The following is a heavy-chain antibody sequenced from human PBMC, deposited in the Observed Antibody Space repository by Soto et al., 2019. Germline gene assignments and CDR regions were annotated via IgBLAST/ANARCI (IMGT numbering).Heavy chain of an antibody. D-gene: IGHD3-22*01. Sequence: QVHLVQSGAEVKKPGASVKVSCKASGYTFTNYGITWVRQAPGQGLEWMGWISAYNGNTNYAQKLQRRVTMTTDTSTSTAYMELRSLRSDDTAVYYCARVSVVITLFRPYYVMDVWGQGTTVTVSS. CDR1: GYTFTNYG. CDR3: ARVSVVITLFRPYYVMDV. CDR2: ISAYNGNT. V-gene: IGHV1-18*01. J-gene: IGHJ6*02.